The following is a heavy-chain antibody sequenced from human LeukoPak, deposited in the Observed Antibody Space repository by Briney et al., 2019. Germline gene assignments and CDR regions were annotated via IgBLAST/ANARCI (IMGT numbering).Heavy chain of an antibody. Sequence: SETLSLTCTVSGGSISSYYWSWIRQPPGKGLEWIGYIYYSGSTNYNPSLKSRVTISVDTSKNQFSLKLSSVTAADTAVYYCARDLRDPSTLFDAFDIWGQGTMVTVSS. V-gene: IGHV4-59*01. CDR3: ARDLRDPSTLFDAFDI. J-gene: IGHJ3*02. CDR1: GGSISSYY. CDR2: IYYSGST. D-gene: IGHD5-24*01.